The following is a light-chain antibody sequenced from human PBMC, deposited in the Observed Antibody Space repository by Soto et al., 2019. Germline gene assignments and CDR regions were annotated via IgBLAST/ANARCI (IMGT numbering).Light chain of an antibody. CDR3: QSYDSSLFWV. V-gene: IGLV1-40*01. CDR1: SSNIGAGYD. CDR2: GNN. J-gene: IGLJ3*02. Sequence: QSVLTQPPSVSGAPGQRVTISCTGSSSNIGAGYDVHWYQQLPGTAPKLLIYGNNNRPSGVPDRFSGSKSGTSATLAITGLQAEDEADYYCQSYDSSLFWVFGGGTKVTVL.